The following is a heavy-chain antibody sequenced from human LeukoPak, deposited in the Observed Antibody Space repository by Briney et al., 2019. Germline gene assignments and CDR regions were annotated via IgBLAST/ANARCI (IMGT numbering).Heavy chain of an antibody. CDR1: GGTFSSYA. D-gene: IGHD6-13*01. Sequence: ASVKASCKASGGTFSSYAISWVRQAPGQGLEWMGGIIPIFGTANYAQKFQGRVTITADESTSTAYMELSSLRSEDTAVYYCARDWKPLRIAAAGTMNYYYYGMDVWGQGTTVTVSS. CDR3: ARDWKPLRIAAAGTMNYYYYGMDV. J-gene: IGHJ6*02. CDR2: IIPIFGTA. V-gene: IGHV1-69*13.